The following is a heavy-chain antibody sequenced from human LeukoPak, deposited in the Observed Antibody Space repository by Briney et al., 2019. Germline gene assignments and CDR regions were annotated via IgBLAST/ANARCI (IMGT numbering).Heavy chain of an antibody. CDR3: ARDLGGSYFYFDY. CDR1: GFTFSSYG. CDR2: MSGGGGST. V-gene: IGHV3-23*01. Sequence: GGSLRLSCAASGFTFSSYGMSWVRQAPGKGLEWVSAMSGGGGSTFYADSVKGRFTISRDNSKNTLYLQMNSLRAEDTAVYYCARDLGGSYFYFDYWGQGTLVTVSS. D-gene: IGHD1-26*01. J-gene: IGHJ4*02.